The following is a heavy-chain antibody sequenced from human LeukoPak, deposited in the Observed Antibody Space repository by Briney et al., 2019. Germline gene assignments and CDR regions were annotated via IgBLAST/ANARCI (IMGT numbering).Heavy chain of an antibody. J-gene: IGHJ4*02. CDR3: ARAAEGDYFDY. CDR2: IYHSGST. CDR1: GGSISSGGYS. V-gene: IGHV4-30-2*01. Sequence: SETLSLTCAVSGGSISSGGYSWSWIRQPPGMGLEWIGYIYHSGSTYYNPSLKSRVTISVDRSKNQFSLKLSSVTAADTAVYYCARAAEGDYFDYWGQGTLVTVSS. D-gene: IGHD6-19*01.